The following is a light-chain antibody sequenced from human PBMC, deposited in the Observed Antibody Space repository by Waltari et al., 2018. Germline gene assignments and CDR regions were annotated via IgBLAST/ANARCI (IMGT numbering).Light chain of an antibody. CDR3: HQYTNWPWT. V-gene: IGKV3D-15*01. J-gene: IGKJ1*01. CDR1: QSVDGN. CDR2: GVS. Sequence: EIVLTQSPDIVSVSPGESITLSCRASQSVDGNLAWYQQQPGQAPRLLVHGVSIRASGIPARFSVSASVTEVTLTISGLQSEDGAVYHCHQYTNWPWTYGQGTKVEIK.